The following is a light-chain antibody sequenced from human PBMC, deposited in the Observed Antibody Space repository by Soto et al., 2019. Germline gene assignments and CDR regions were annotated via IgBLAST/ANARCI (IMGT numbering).Light chain of an antibody. V-gene: IGLV1-44*01. CDR1: SFNIGSDT. CDR2: SNS. Sequence: QSVLTQPTSASGTPGQRVTISCSGSSFNIGSDTVNWYQQLPGTAPRLLIYSNSQRPSGVPDRFSGTKSGTSASLAISGLQSEDEADYYCGTWDDSLNGYVFGTGTKLTVL. J-gene: IGLJ1*01. CDR3: GTWDDSLNGYV.